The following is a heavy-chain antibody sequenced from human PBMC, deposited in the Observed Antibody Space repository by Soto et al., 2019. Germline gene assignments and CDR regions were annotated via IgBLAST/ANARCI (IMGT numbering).Heavy chain of an antibody. D-gene: IGHD2-15*01. J-gene: IGHJ3*02. V-gene: IGHV3-30-3*01. CDR2: ISYDGSNK. Sequence: GGSLRLSCAASGFTFSSYAMHWVRQAPGKGLEWVAVISYDGSNKYYADSVKGRFTISRDNSKNTLYLQMNSLRAEDTAVYYCAREVLGYCSGGSCRDAFDIWGQGTMVTV. CDR3: AREVLGYCSGGSCRDAFDI. CDR1: GFTFSSYA.